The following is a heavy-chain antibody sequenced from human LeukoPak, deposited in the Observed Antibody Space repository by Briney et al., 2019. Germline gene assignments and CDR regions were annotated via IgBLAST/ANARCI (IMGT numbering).Heavy chain of an antibody. V-gene: IGHV4-34*01. Sequence: SETLSLTCAVYGGSFSGYYWSWIRQPPGKGLEWIGEINHSGSTNYNPSLKSRVTISVDMSKNQFSLKLSSVTAADTAVYYCARALRGIAARLYPYWGQGTLVTVSS. CDR1: GGSFSGYY. CDR3: ARALRGIAARLYPY. D-gene: IGHD6-6*01. J-gene: IGHJ4*02. CDR2: INHSGST.